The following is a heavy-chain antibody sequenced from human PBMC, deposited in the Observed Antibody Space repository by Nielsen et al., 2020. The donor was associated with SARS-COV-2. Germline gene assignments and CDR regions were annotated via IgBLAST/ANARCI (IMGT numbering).Heavy chain of an antibody. Sequence: ASVKVSCKASRYTFTSYAMHWVRQAPGQRLEWMGWINAGNGNTKYSQKFQGRVTITRDTSASTAYMELSSLRSEDTAVYYCARVPKEPMVRGFGWFDPWGQGTLVTVSS. CDR1: RYTFTSYA. V-gene: IGHV1-3*01. D-gene: IGHD3-10*01. J-gene: IGHJ5*02. CDR3: ARVPKEPMVRGFGWFDP. CDR2: INAGNGNT.